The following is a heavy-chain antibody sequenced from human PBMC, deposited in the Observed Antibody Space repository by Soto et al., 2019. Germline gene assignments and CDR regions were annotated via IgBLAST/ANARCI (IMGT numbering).Heavy chain of an antibody. CDR1: GYTFSDFD. CDR3: ARGNPFNYAGFDV. Sequence: QAHLEQSGAEVKRPGASVKVSCKASGYTFSDFDINWLRQASGQGPEWMGWMNAKRGDTSFAQRFQGKFNMTWDTSVSTAYMEVGSLTSDDTAMYYCARGNPFNYAGFDVWGQGTTVAVSS. D-gene: IGHD3-16*01. V-gene: IGHV1-8*01. CDR2: MNAKRGDT. J-gene: IGHJ6*02.